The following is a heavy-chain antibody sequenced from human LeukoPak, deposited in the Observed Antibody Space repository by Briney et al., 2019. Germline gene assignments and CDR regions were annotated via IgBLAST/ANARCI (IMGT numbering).Heavy chain of an antibody. D-gene: IGHD6-13*01. Sequence: TSVKVSCKASGYTLTSYYMHWVRQAPGQGLEWMGIINPTVGDTIYAQKFQGRVTMTRDMSTSTVYMELSSLRSDDTAVYYCARYGFSSSWQGGWHAFDIWGQGTMVTVSS. J-gene: IGHJ3*02. V-gene: IGHV1-46*01. CDR2: INPTVGDT. CDR3: ARYGFSSSWQGGWHAFDI. CDR1: GYTLTSYY.